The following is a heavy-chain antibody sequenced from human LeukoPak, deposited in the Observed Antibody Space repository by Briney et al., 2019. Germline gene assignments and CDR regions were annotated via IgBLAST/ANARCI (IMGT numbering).Heavy chain of an antibody. V-gene: IGHV1-3*01. J-gene: IGHJ4*02. CDR1: GYTFTSYA. D-gene: IGHD3-22*01. CDR2: INAGNGNT. CDR3: ARNRMYYYDSSGPDY. Sequence: WASVKVSCKASGYTFTSYAMHWVRQAPGQRLEWMGWINAGNGNTKYSQKFQGRVTITRDTSASTAYMELSSLRSEDTAVYYCARNRMYYYDSSGPDYWGQGTLVTVSS.